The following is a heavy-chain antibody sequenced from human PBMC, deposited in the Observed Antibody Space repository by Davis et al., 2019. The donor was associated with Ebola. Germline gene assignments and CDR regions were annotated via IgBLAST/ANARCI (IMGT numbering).Heavy chain of an antibody. V-gene: IGHV3-33*01. CDR2: IWYDGSNK. Sequence: PGGSLRLSCAASGFTFSSYGMHWVRQAPGKGLEWVAVIWYDGSNKYYADSVKGRFTISRDNSKNTLYLQMNSLRAEDTAVYYCARPTMILGVDYWGQGTLVTVSS. CDR1: GFTFSSYG. J-gene: IGHJ4*02. CDR3: ARPTMILGVDY. D-gene: IGHD7-27*01.